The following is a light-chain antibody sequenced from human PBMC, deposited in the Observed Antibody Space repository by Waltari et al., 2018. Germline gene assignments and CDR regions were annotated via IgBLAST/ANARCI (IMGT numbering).Light chain of an antibody. CDR3: QHYVRLPVT. Sequence: EIVLTQSPGTLSLSPGERVTLSCRASQSVGRTLVWYQQKPGQAPRLLMYGAYIRATGIPDRFSGSGSGTDFSLTISRLEPEDFAVYYCQHYVRLPVTFGQGTKVEIK. V-gene: IGKV3-20*01. CDR1: QSVGRT. CDR2: GAY. J-gene: IGKJ1*01.